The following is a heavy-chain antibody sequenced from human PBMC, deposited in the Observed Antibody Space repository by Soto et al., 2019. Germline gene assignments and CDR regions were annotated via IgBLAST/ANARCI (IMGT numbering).Heavy chain of an antibody. CDR3: ARGGGGSYGSGKRQDYHYYYGMDV. CDR2: IWYDGSNK. CDR1: GFTFSSYV. D-gene: IGHD3-10*01. J-gene: IGHJ6*02. V-gene: IGHV3-33*01. Sequence: GGSLRLSCAASGFTFSSYVMHWVRKAPGKGLEWVAGIWYDGSNKYYADSVKGRFTISRDNSKTTLYLQMNSLRAEDTAVYYCARGGGGSYGSGKRQDYHYYYGMDVWGQGTTVTSP.